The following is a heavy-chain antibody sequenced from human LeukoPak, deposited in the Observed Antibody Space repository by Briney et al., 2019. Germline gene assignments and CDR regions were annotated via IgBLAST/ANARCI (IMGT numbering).Heavy chain of an antibody. J-gene: IGHJ4*02. Sequence: SETLSLTCTVSGVSISAYYWSWIRQPAGNGLEWIGRIYPGESIYATENTYYNPSLKSRVSMSGDTSKNQFSLKLSSVTAADTAVYYCARRRGCSNPHKPLDYWGQGTLVTVSS. V-gene: IGHV4-4*07. CDR2: IYPGESIYATENT. CDR3: ARRRGCSNPHKPLDY. D-gene: IGHD4-4*01. CDR1: GVSISAYY.